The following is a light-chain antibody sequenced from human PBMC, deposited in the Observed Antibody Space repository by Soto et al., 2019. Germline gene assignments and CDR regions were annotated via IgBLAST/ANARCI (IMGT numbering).Light chain of an antibody. CDR3: LHSVQSPWT. CDR2: QVS. J-gene: IGKJ1*01. V-gene: IGKV2D-29*02. Sequence: DIGMTQTPLSLSVTPGQPASISCKSSHSLGFCDGKTYLYWYLQRPGQSPQLLISQVSNRFTGVPDKFSGSGSGTDFTLKISRVEAEDVGIYYCLHSVQSPWTFGQGTKVEI. CDR1: HSLGFCDGKTY.